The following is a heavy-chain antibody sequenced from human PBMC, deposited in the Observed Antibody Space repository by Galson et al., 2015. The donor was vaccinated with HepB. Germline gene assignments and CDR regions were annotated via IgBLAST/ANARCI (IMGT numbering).Heavy chain of an antibody. Sequence: SLRLSCAASGFTFSAYAISCVRQAPGEGLEWVSAISESGRSTYYADSVKGRFTISRDKSKNTLYLQMNSLRAEDTAVYYCALGGLNYYGTSDIDVWDRGTPVTVS. CDR2: ISESGRST. V-gene: IGHV3-23*01. CDR1: GFTFSAYA. D-gene: IGHD4-17*01. CDR3: ALGGLNYYGTSDIDV. J-gene: IGHJ6*03.